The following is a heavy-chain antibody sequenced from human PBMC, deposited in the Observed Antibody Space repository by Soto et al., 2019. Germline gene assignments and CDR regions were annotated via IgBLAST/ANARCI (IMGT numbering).Heavy chain of an antibody. J-gene: IGHJ6*02. CDR3: ARHLAAASNSIYYYGMDV. D-gene: IGHD6-13*01. CDR1: GGSISSSSYY. CDR2: IYYSGST. Sequence: QLQLQESGPGLVKPSETLSLTCTVSGGSISSSSYYWGWIRQPPGKGLEWIGSIYYSGSTYYNPSLKSRVTISVDTSKNQFSLKLSSVTAADTAVYYCARHLAAASNSIYYYGMDVWGQWTTVTVSS. V-gene: IGHV4-39*01.